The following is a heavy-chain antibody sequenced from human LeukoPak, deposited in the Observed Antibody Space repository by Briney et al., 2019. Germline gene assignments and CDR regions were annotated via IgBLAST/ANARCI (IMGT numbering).Heavy chain of an antibody. D-gene: IGHD3-10*01. CDR3: ARDHDYYGSGSYFDY. Sequence: HPGGSLRLSCAASGFTFSTYAMHWVRQAPGKGLEWVAVISYDGNNRYFADSVKGRFTISRDNFKNTLYLQVNNLRAEDTAVYYCARDHDYYGSGSYFDYWGQGTLVTVSS. J-gene: IGHJ4*02. CDR2: ISYDGNNR. CDR1: GFTFSTYA. V-gene: IGHV3-30-3*01.